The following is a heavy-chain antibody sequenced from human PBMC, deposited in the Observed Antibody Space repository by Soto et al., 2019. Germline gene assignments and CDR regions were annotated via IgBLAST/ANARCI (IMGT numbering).Heavy chain of an antibody. CDR1: GFTFRTYA. CDR3: AKEKDYDFNWRSDRFTSHY. Sequence: HPGGSLRLSCTASGFTFRTYAMTWFRQAPGKGLEWVSAISGSAGTFYATSVKGRFTISRDNSRSTVYLQMHSLRAEDSAIYYCAKEKDYDFNWRSDRFTSHYWGRGTLVTVSS. V-gene: IGHV3-23*01. CDR2: ISGSAGT. D-gene: IGHD3-16*02. J-gene: IGHJ4*02.